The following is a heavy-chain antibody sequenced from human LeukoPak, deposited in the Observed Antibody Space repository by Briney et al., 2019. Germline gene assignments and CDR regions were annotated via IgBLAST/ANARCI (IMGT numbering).Heavy chain of an antibody. CDR3: ARHPTYYYDSSGFNFDY. V-gene: IGHV4-4*07. CDR2: IYTSGST. CDR1: GGSIRSYY. J-gene: IGHJ4*02. D-gene: IGHD3-22*01. Sequence: PSETLSLTCTVSGGSIRSYYWSWIRQPAGKGLEWIGRIYTSGSTNYNPSLKSRVTISVDTSKNQFSLKLSSVTAADTAVYYCARHPTYYYDSSGFNFDYWGQGTLVTVSS.